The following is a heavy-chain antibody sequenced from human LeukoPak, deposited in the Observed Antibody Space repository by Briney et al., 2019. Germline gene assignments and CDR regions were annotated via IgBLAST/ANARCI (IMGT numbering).Heavy chain of an antibody. V-gene: IGHV3-11*01. CDR1: GFTFSDYY. Sequence: PGGSLRLSCAASGFTFSDYYMSWIRHAPGKGLQWVSYISSSGSTIYYADSVKGRFTISRDNAKNSLYLQMNSLRAEDTAVYYCARDGYNLNYFDYWGQGTLVTVSS. CDR2: ISSSGSTI. D-gene: IGHD5-24*01. J-gene: IGHJ4*02. CDR3: ARDGYNLNYFDY.